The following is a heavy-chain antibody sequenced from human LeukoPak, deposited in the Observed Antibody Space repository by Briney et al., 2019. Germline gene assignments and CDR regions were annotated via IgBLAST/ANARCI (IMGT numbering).Heavy chain of an antibody. CDR1: GYTFTGYY. CDR2: INPNSGDT. D-gene: IGHD2-2*01. V-gene: IGHV1-2*02. J-gene: IGHJ4*02. Sequence: ALVKVSCKASGYTFTGYYMHWLRQAPGQGFEWMGWINPNSGDTNYAQKFQGRVTMTRDTSISTAHMELSRLRSDDTAVYYCARANPLYCSSTTCLFDYWGQGTLVTVSS. CDR3: ARANPLYCSSTTCLFDY.